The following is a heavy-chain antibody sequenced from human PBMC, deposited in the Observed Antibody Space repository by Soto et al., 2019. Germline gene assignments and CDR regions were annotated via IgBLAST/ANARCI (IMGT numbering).Heavy chain of an antibody. D-gene: IGHD4-17*01. Sequence: SETLSLTCAVYGGSFSGYYWSWIRQPPGKGLEWIGEINHSGSTNYNPSLKSRVTISVDTSKNQFSLKLSSVTAADTAVYYCARGLGRGTVNKFDYWGQGTLVTVYS. J-gene: IGHJ4*02. CDR1: GGSFSGYY. CDR2: INHSGST. CDR3: ARGLGRGTVNKFDY. V-gene: IGHV4-34*01.